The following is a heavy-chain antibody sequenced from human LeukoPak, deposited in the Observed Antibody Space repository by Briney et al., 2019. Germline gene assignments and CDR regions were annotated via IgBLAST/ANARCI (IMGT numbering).Heavy chain of an antibody. CDR1: GGTFSSYA. CDR2: IIPIFGIA. Sequence: SVKVSCKASGGTFSSYAISWVRQAPGQGLEWMGRIIPIFGIANYVQKFQGRVTITADKSTSTAYMELSSLRSEDTAVYYCASVLAVADSEYFQHWGQGTLVTVSS. J-gene: IGHJ1*01. D-gene: IGHD6-19*01. V-gene: IGHV1-69*04. CDR3: ASVLAVADSEYFQH.